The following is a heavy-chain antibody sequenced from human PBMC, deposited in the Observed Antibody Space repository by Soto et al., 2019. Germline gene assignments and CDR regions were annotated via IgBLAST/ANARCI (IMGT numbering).Heavy chain of an antibody. Sequence: SPTRTLTCAISGDSVSSNSVAWNWIRQSPSRGLEWLGRTYYRSKWYNDYAVSVKSRITISPDTSKNQFSLQLNSVTPEDTAVYYCARDCSTSCYGMDVWGQGTTVTVSS. CDR2: TYYRSKWYN. D-gene: IGHD2-2*01. CDR1: GDSVSSNSVA. V-gene: IGHV6-1*01. J-gene: IGHJ6*02. CDR3: ARDCSTSCYGMDV.